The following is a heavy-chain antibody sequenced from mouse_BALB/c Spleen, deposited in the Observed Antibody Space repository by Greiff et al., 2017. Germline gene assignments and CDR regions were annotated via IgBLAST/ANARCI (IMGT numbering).Heavy chain of an antibody. CDR2: ILPGSGST. J-gene: IGHJ3*01. V-gene: IGHV1-9*01. Sequence: QVQLQQSGAELMKPGASVKISCKATGYTFSSYWIEWVKQRPGHGLEWIGEILPGSGSTNYNEKFKGKATFTADTSSNTAYMQLSSLTSEDSAVYYYARMDYYGSSKEGFAYWGQGTLVTVSA. CDR1: GYTFSSYW. CDR3: ARMDYYGSSKEGFAY. D-gene: IGHD1-1*01.